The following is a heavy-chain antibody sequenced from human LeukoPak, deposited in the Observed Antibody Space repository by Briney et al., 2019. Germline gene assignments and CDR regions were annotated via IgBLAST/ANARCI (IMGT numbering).Heavy chain of an antibody. CDR2: INPNSGGT. V-gene: IGHV1-2*02. CDR3: ARTYGDYGISYYYYGMDV. CDR1: GYTFTGYY. Sequence: GASVKVSCKASGYTFTGYYMHWVRQAPGPGLEWLGWINPNSGGTNYAQKFQGRVTMTRDTSISTAYMELSRLRSDDTAVYYCARTYGDYGISYYYYGMDVWGQGTTVTVSS. D-gene: IGHD4-17*01. J-gene: IGHJ6*02.